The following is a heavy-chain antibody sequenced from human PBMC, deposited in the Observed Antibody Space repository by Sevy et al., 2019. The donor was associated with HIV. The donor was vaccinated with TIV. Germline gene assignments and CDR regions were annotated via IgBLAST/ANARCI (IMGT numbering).Heavy chain of an antibody. Sequence: SQTLSLTCAVSGGSISSYYWSWIRQSAGEGLEWIGRIYANGSSNYNPSLNSRVTMSVDTSKNQFSLKLNSVTAADTVVYYCARGPLGYCSGSNCPPPGIEYWGQGTLVTVSS. D-gene: IGHD2-15*01. CDR1: GGSISSYY. CDR3: ARGPLGYCSGSNCPPPGIEY. CDR2: IYANGSS. V-gene: IGHV4-4*07. J-gene: IGHJ4*02.